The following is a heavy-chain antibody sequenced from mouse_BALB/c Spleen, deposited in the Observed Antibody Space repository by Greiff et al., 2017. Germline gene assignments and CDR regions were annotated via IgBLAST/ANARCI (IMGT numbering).Heavy chain of an antibody. CDR1: GYTFTSYW. CDR3: ARFGGNYSYAMDY. CDR2: INPSTGYT. J-gene: IGHJ4*01. D-gene: IGHD1-1*02. V-gene: IGHV1-7*01. Sequence: VQLQQSGAELAKPGASVKMSCKASGYTFTSYWMHWVKQRPGQGLEWIGYINPSTGYTEYNQKFKDKATLTADKSSSTAYMQLSSLTSEDSAVYYCARFGGNYSYAMDYWGQGTSVTGSS.